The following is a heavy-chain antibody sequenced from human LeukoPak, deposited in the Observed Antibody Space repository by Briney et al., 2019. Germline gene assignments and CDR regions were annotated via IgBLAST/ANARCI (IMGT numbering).Heavy chain of an antibody. J-gene: IGHJ3*02. CDR1: GFSFSSFG. CDR2: IWYDGSNK. D-gene: IGHD3-22*01. Sequence: GTSLRLSCAASGFSFSSFGMHWVRQAPGKGLEWVAVIWYDGSNKFYADSVKGRFTISRDNSKNTLFLQMNSLRAEDTAVYFCARDGGSTCYYDNSRQDGFDIWGQGTMVTVSS. V-gene: IGHV3-33*01. CDR3: ARDGGSTCYYDNSRQDGFDI.